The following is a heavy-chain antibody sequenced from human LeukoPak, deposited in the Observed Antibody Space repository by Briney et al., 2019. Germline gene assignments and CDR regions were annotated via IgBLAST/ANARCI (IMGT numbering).Heavy chain of an antibody. CDR2: IRYDGSNK. CDR3: AKDWDDYYGSGSHFDY. CDR1: GFTFNNAW. D-gene: IGHD3-10*01. Sequence: GGSLRLSCAASGFTFNNAWMSWVRQAPGKGLEWVAFIRYDGSNKYYADSVKGRFTISRDNSKNTLYLQMNSLRAEDTAVYYCAKDWDDYYGSGSHFDYWGQGTLVTVSS. V-gene: IGHV3-30*02. J-gene: IGHJ4*02.